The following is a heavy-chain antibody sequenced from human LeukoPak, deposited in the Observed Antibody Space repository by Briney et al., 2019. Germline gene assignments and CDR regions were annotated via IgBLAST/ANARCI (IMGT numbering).Heavy chain of an antibody. J-gene: IGHJ6*03. D-gene: IGHD6-13*01. V-gene: IGHV3-74*01. CDR3: ARDQSSSWSYYYYYYMDV. Sequence: PGGSLRLSCAASGFTFSRYWMHWVRQAPGKGLVWVSRINSDGSSTSYADSVKGRFTISRDNAKNTLYLQMNSLRAEDTAVYYCARDQSSSWSYYYYYYMDVWGKGTTVTVSS. CDR2: INSDGSST. CDR1: GFTFSRYW.